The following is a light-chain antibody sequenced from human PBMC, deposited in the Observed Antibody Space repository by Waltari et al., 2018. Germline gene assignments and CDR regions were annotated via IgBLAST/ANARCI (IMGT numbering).Light chain of an antibody. Sequence: EIVLTQSPDTLSLSPGDRAAPSSRASQSLSSSSLAWYQQNPGQAPRPLIYGASSRATGIPDRFSGSGSETDFTLTISRLEPEDFAVYYCQQYDSTPYTFGQGTKLEIK. CDR1: QSLSSSS. CDR3: QQYDSTPYT. CDR2: GAS. J-gene: IGKJ2*01. V-gene: IGKV3-20*01.